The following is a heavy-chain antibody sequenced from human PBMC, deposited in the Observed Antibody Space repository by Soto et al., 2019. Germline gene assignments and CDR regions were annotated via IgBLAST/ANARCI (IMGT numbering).Heavy chain of an antibody. CDR2: ISGSGGST. Sequence: EVQLLESGGGLVQPGGSQRLSCTASGFTFSSYALSWVRQAPGKGLEWVSSISGSGGSTYYADSVKGRVTISRDNSKNTPYLQMSSPRAEDTAVYYRAKGALKTPGNGPVDCWGQGTVVTVSS. CDR3: AKGALKTPGNGPVDC. J-gene: IGHJ4*02. D-gene: IGHD2-2*01. V-gene: IGHV3-23*01. CDR1: GFTFSSYA.